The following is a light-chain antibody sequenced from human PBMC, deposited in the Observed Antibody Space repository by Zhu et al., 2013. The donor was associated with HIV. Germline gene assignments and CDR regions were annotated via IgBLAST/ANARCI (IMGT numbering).Light chain of an antibody. Sequence: QSALTQPRSVSGFPGQSVAISCTGTSSDVGGYNYVSWYQQHPGKAPRLMIYDVTKRPSGVPDRFSGAKSGNTASLTISGLQAEDDADYHCFSFAGGFWVFGGGTKLTVL. CDR2: DVT. J-gene: IGLJ3*02. CDR1: SSDVGGYNY. V-gene: IGLV2-11*01. CDR3: FSFAGGFWV.